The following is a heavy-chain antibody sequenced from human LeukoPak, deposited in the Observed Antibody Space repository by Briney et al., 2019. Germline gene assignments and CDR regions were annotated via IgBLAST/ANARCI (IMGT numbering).Heavy chain of an antibody. Sequence: GGSLRLSCAASGFTFRNYWMSWVRQAPGKGLEWVANIGPDGSEKYCLDSVKGRFTISRDNAKNSMYLQMNSLTAEDTAIYHCARDQWAVPGDDCWGQGTLITVSS. V-gene: IGHV3-7*01. CDR3: ARDQWAVPGDDC. CDR2: IGPDGSEK. J-gene: IGHJ4*02. D-gene: IGHD1-26*01. CDR1: GFTFRNYW.